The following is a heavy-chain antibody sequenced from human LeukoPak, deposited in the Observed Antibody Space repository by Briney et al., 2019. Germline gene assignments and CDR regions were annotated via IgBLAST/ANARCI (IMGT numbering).Heavy chain of an antibody. CDR2: INHSGST. J-gene: IGHJ4*02. CDR3: ARGPLGGGSYRGN. Sequence: SETLSLTCAVYGGSFSGYYWSWIRQPPGKGLEWIGEINHSGSTNYNPSLKSRVTISVDTSKNQFSLKLSSVTAADTAVYYCARGPLGGGSYRGNWGQGTLVTVSS. V-gene: IGHV4-34*01. D-gene: IGHD1-26*01. CDR1: GGSFSGYY.